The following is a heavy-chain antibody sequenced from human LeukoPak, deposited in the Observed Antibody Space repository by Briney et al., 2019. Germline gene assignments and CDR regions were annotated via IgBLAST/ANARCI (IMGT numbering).Heavy chain of an antibody. CDR1: GGSISSYY. J-gene: IGHJ4*02. D-gene: IGHD3-22*01. V-gene: IGHV4-4*07. CDR3: ARKYYYDSSGYYYVSGD. CDR2: IYTSGTT. Sequence: SETLSLTCTVSGGSISSYYWTWIRQPAGKGLEWIGHIYTSGTTSYSPSLKSRVTMSLDTSKNQFSLRLSSVTAADTAVYYCARKYYYDSSGYYYVSGDWGQGTLVTVSS.